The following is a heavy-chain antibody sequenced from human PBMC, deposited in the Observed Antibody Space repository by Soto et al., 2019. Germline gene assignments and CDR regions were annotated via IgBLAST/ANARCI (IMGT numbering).Heavy chain of an antibody. D-gene: IGHD6-6*01. J-gene: IGHJ3*01. CDR3: TKGASISCLSAFDF. V-gene: IGHV3-9*01. CDR2: ISWNSGNI. Sequence: EVQLVESGGGLVHPGRSLRLYCTASGFTFDDYAMHWVRQAPGKGLEWVSSISWNSGNIVYADSVRGRFTISRDNAKTSLHLQMNSLSAEDTALYYCTKGASISCLSAFDFWVQGTMVTVSS. CDR1: GFTFDDYA.